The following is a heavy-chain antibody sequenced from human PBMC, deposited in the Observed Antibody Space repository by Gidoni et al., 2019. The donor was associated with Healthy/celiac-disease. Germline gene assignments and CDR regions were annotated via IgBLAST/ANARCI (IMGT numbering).Heavy chain of an antibody. D-gene: IGHD2-21*01. V-gene: IGHV4-59*01. CDR3: ARGRTYSYY. CDR2: IYSNGKL. Sequence: QVQLQESGPGLVKSSETLSLICIVSGGSMSSYYWTWIRQPPGKGLEWIGYIYSNGKLDYNPSLKSRITISVDTSRSQFSLKFNSVTAADTAVYYCARGRTYSYYWGQGTLVTVSS. J-gene: IGHJ4*02. CDR1: GGSMSSYY.